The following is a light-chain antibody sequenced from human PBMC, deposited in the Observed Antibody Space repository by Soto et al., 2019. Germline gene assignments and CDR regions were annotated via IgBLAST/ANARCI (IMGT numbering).Light chain of an antibody. Sequence: QSALTQPASVSGSPGQSITISCTGTSIDVGGYTSVSWYQQYLGKAPKLMIYDVTNRPSGVSNSFSGSKSGNTAYLTISGLQAEDEADYYCSSYTTSSPSVFGTGTKVTVL. CDR2: DVT. J-gene: IGLJ1*01. CDR1: SIDVGGYTS. CDR3: SSYTTSSPSV. V-gene: IGLV2-14*01.